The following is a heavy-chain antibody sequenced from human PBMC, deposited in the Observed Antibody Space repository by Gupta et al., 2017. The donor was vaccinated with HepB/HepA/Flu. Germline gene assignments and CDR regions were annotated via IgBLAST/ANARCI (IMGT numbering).Heavy chain of an antibody. Sequence: EVQLLQSGGGLAQPGGSLRLSCAGSGFGFRNYAMNLVRQAPGKGLEWVSSISGSGGNTYYIAAVKGRFTVSRDNSKNTGYLQLDSLRAEDTAIYYCAKDLYDSSGYYLDHWGQGTLVTVAS. CDR3: AKDLYDSSGYYLDH. V-gene: IGHV3-23*01. J-gene: IGHJ4*02. CDR1: GFGFRNYA. CDR2: ISGSGGNT. D-gene: IGHD3-22*01.